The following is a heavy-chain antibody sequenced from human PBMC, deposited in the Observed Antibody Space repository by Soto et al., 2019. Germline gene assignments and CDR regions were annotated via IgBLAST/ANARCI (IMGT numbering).Heavy chain of an antibody. CDR1: GYTFTSYG. Sequence: WASVKVSCKASGYTFTSYGISWVRQAPGQGLEWMGWISAYNGNTNYAQKLQGRVTMTTDTSTSTAYMELRSLRSDDTAVYYCARETGIAVAGHPFDYWGQGTLVTVSS. CDR3: ARETGIAVAGHPFDY. D-gene: IGHD6-19*01. V-gene: IGHV1-18*01. CDR2: ISAYNGNT. J-gene: IGHJ4*02.